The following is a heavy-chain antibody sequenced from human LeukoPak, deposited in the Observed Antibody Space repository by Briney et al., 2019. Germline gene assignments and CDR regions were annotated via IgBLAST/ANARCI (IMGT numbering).Heavy chain of an antibody. CDR2: INTDGSST. CDR1: GFTFSSYW. Sequence: PGGSLRLSCAASGFTFSSYWMHWVRQAPGKGLVWVSRINTDGSSTTYADSVKGRFTISRDNAKNTLYLEVNSLRAEDTAVYYCARDRYCTTTRCSDYWGQGTLVTVSS. J-gene: IGHJ4*02. CDR3: ARDRYCTTTRCSDY. D-gene: IGHD2-2*01. V-gene: IGHV3-74*03.